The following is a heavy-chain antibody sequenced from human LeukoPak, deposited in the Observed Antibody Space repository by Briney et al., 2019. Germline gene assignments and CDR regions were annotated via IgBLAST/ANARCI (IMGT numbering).Heavy chain of an antibody. V-gene: IGHV1-8*01. CDR2: MNPNSGNT. Sequence: ASVTVTCKASGYTFTSYDINWVRQAPGQGLEWMGWMNPNSGNTGYAQKFQGRVTMTRNTSISTAYMELSSLRSEDTAVYYCARSGSSSGYYSYYFDYWGQGTLVTVSS. D-gene: IGHD3-22*01. J-gene: IGHJ4*02. CDR3: ARSGSSSGYYSYYFDY. CDR1: GYTFTSYD.